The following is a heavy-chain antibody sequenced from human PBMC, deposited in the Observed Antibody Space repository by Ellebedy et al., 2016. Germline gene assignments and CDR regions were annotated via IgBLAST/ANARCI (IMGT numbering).Heavy chain of an antibody. CDR2: IYYSGST. CDR1: GGSISSSSYY. CDR3: ARDLTYYYGSGSY. J-gene: IGHJ4*02. Sequence: SETLSLXXTVSGGSISSSSYYWGWIRQPPGKGLEWIGSIYYSGSTYYNPSLKSRVTISVDTSKNQFSLKLSSVTAADTAVYYCARDLTYYYGSGSYWGQGTLVTVSS. V-gene: IGHV4-39*07. D-gene: IGHD3-10*01.